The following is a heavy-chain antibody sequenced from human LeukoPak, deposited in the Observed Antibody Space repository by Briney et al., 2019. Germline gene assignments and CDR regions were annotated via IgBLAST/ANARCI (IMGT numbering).Heavy chain of an antibody. V-gene: IGHV3-23*01. J-gene: IGHJ4*02. D-gene: IGHD6-13*01. CDR1: GFTFSNYA. Sequence: GGSLRLSCAASGFTFSNYAMSWVRQAPGKGLEWLSTFSSGGGNTYYADSVKGRFTISIDNSKNTLFLQMNSLRAEDTAVYYCAKRLFGSSSWYYFDYWGQGTLVTVSS. CDR2: FSSGGGNT. CDR3: AKRLFGSSSWYYFDY.